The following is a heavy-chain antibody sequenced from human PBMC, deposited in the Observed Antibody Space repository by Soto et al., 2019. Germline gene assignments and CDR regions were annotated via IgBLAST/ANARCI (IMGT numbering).Heavy chain of an antibody. CDR2: IYPGDSDT. D-gene: IGHD3-10*01. CDR3: ARHSTSAPKDY. J-gene: IGHJ4*01. Sequence: PGESLKISCKGSGYSFTTYWIAWVRQMPGKGLERVGIIYPGDSDTRCSLSFEGHVTISVDKSISTAFLQWNSLKASYNAIYYCARHSTSAPKDYWGQGTLVTVSS. V-gene: IGHV5-51*01. CDR1: GYSFTTYW.